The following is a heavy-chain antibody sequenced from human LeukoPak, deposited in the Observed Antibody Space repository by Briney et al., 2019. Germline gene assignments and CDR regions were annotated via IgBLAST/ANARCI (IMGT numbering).Heavy chain of an antibody. CDR2: IYYSGNT. V-gene: IGHV4-30-4*01. D-gene: IGHD4-17*01. J-gene: IGHJ4*02. Sequence: SETLSLTCTVSGGSISSGDYYWRWIRQPPGKALEWIGYIYYSGNTYYNPSLKGRVTISVDTSKNQFSLKLSSVTAADTAVYYCARGVTTVTTTTYYFDYWGQGTLVTVSS. CDR3: ARGVTTVTTTTYYFDY. CDR1: GGSISSGDYY.